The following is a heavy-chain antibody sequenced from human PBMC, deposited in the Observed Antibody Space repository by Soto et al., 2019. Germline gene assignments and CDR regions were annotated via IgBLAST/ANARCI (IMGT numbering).Heavy chain of an antibody. J-gene: IGHJ4*02. V-gene: IGHV6-1*01. Sequence: SQALSLTCAISGDSVSSNSAAWNWIRQSPSRGLEWLGRTYYRSKWYNGYAESVKSRITINPDNAKNTLYLQMNSLTAEDTAMYYCARVWSSGSLAIDYWGQGTLVTVSS. CDR2: TYYRSKWYN. CDR1: GDSVSSNSAA. CDR3: ARVWSSGSLAIDY. D-gene: IGHD1-26*01.